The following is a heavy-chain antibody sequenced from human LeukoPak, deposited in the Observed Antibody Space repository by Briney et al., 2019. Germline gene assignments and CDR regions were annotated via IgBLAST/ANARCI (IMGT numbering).Heavy chain of an antibody. CDR2: IGTAGDT. D-gene: IGHD5-12*01. V-gene: IGHV3-13*01. Sequence: PGGSLRLSCAASGFTFSSYDIHWVRQATGKGLEWVSAIGTAGDTYYPGSVKGRFTISRENAKNSLYLQMNSLRAGDTAVYYCAREKGYSGYDQGGLDYWGQGTLVTVSS. CDR1: GFTFSSYD. CDR3: AREKGYSGYDQGGLDY. J-gene: IGHJ4*02.